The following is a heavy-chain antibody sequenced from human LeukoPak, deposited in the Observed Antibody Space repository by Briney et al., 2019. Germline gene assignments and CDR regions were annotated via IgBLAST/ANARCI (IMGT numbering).Heavy chain of an antibody. Sequence: SETLSLTCAVYGGSFSGYYWSWIRQPPGKGLEWIGEINHSGSTNYNPSLKSRVTISVDTSKNQFSLKLSSVTAADTAVYYCARGALYSYGHIDYWGQGTLVTVSS. J-gene: IGHJ4*02. CDR1: GGSFSGYY. CDR2: INHSGST. D-gene: IGHD5-18*01. CDR3: ARGALYSYGHIDY. V-gene: IGHV4-34*01.